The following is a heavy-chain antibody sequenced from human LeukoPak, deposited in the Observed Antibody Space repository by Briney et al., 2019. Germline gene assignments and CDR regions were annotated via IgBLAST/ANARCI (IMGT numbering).Heavy chain of an antibody. V-gene: IGHV3-21*01. J-gene: IGHJ4*02. CDR2: ISAASSYT. CDR3: AREIPTGRAFDY. CDR1: GSTFSNYA. Sequence: GGSLRLSCAASGSTFSNYAMSWVRQAPGKGLEWVSSISAASSYTYYTDSVKGRFTISRDNVKNSLSLQINSLRAEDTAVFYCAREIPTGRAFDYWGQGTLVTVSS. D-gene: IGHD1-14*01.